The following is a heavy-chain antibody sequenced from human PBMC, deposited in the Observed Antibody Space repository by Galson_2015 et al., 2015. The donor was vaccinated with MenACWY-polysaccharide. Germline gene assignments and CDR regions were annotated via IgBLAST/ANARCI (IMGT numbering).Heavy chain of an antibody. V-gene: IGHV3-74*01. CDR2: INSDGSST. Sequence: SLRLSCAASGFTFTNYAMNWVRQGPGKGLVWVSRINSDGSSTGYADSVKGRFTISRDNAKSTVYLQMDSLRAEDTAVYFCARGYTGYDWGQGTLVTVSS. CDR3: ARGYTGYD. CDR1: GFTFTNYA. J-gene: IGHJ4*02. D-gene: IGHD5-12*01.